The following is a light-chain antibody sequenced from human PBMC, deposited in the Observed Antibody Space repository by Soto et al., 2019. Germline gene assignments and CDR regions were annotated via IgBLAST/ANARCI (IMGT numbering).Light chain of an antibody. CDR2: QDS. V-gene: IGLV3-1*01. CDR3: QAWDSSAYV. Sequence: SYELTQPPSVSVSPGQTASITCSGDKLGDKYACWYQQKPGPSPVLVNYQDSKRPSGIPERFSGSNSGNTATLTISGTQAMDEADYYCQAWDSSAYVFGTGTKLTVL. CDR1: KLGDKY. J-gene: IGLJ1*01.